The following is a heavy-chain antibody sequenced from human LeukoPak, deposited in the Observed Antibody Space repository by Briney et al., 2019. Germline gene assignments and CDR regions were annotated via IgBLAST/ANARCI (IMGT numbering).Heavy chain of an antibody. CDR3: ARRRIVGSTDDAFDI. Sequence: GASVTVSCTASGYTFTGYYMHWVRQAPGQGLEWMGRINPNSGGTNYAQKFQGRVTMTRDTSISTAYMELNRLRSDDTAVYYCARRRIVGSTDDAFDIWGQGTMVTLSS. J-gene: IGHJ3*02. CDR2: INPNSGGT. CDR1: GYTFTGYY. D-gene: IGHD1-26*01. V-gene: IGHV1-2*06.